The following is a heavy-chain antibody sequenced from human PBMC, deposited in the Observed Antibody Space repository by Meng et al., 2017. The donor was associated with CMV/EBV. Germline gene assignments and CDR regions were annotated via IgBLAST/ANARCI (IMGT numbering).Heavy chain of an antibody. Sequence: ASGFSVSSQYMSWVRQAPGKGPGWVSVIYSGGSTYYADSVKGRFTISRDNSKNTVYLQMNSLRAEDTAVYYCARGIANIGMAGPADYWGQGTLVTVSS. CDR3: ARGIANIGMAGPADY. V-gene: IGHV3-53*01. J-gene: IGHJ4*02. CDR2: IYSGGST. CDR1: GFSVSSQY. D-gene: IGHD6-19*01.